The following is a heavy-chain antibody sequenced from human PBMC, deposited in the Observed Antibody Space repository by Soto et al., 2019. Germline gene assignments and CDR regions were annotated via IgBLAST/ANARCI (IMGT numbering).Heavy chain of an antibody. J-gene: IGHJ4*02. CDR3: XXXXXXXXXXXXY. CDR2: ISYDGSNK. V-gene: IGHV3-30-3*01. Sequence: QVQLVESGGGVVQPGRSLRLSCAASGFTFSSYAMQWVRQPPGKGLEWVAVISYDGSNKYYADSVKGRFTISRDNYKNXXYLXXXXXXXXXXXXXXXXXXXXXXXXXXXYXGQGTLVTVSS. CDR1: GFTFSSYA.